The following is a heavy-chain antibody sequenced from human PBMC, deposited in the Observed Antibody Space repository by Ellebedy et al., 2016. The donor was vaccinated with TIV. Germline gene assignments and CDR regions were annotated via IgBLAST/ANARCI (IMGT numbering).Heavy chain of an antibody. V-gene: IGHV3-7*01. J-gene: IGHJ4*02. Sequence: GESLKISXAASGLTFSGDWMTWMRQAPGKGLEWVANINGDGRAIQYADSVEGRFTISRDNAKKSLFLQMNSLRVEDTAMYYAYSGGYWGQGTLVTVSS. CDR1: GLTFSGDW. D-gene: IGHD1-26*01. CDR2: INGDGRAI. CDR3: YSGGY.